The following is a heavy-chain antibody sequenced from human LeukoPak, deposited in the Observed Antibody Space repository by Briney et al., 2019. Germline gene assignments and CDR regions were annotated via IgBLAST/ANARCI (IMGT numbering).Heavy chain of an antibody. Sequence: SETLSLTCTVSGGSISSYYWSWTRQPPGKGLEWIGYIYYSGSTNYNPSLKSRVTISVDTSNNQFSLKLSSVTAADTAVYYCAALTGYDFWSGYPWYFDLWGRGTLVTVSS. CDR3: AALTGYDFWSGYPWYFDL. J-gene: IGHJ2*01. CDR2: IYYSGST. D-gene: IGHD3-3*01. CDR1: GGSISSYY. V-gene: IGHV4-59*01.